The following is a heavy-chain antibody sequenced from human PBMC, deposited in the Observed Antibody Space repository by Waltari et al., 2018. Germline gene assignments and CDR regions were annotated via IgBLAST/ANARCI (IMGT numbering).Heavy chain of an antibody. D-gene: IGHD3-22*01. J-gene: IGHJ6*02. CDR2: VSYDGSNK. CDR3: AKDAVDQNYYDRTDLYSGMDV. CDR1: GFTFSSFA. Sequence: QVQLVESGGGVVQPGRSLTLSCAASGFTFSSFALHWVRPPPGKGLEWVAIVSYDGSNKYYADSVKGRFTISRDNSKNTLYLQMNSLRGEDTAVYYCAKDAVDQNYYDRTDLYSGMDVWGQGTTVTVSS. V-gene: IGHV3-30*18.